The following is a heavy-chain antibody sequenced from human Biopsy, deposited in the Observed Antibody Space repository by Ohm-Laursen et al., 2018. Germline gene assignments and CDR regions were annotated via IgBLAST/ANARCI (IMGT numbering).Heavy chain of an antibody. CDR3: ARDRGYYSDRTVPGYFDL. V-gene: IGHV4-59*01. CDR2: VYYTGTT. Sequence: SQTLSLTCTVSGVSISSYYWSWIRQSPGKGLEWIGYVYYTGTTGYNPSLQSRVTTWVDTSKNHFPLRLRSVTPADTALYYCARDRGYYSDRTVPGYFDLWGRGTLVTVSS. CDR1: GVSISSYY. D-gene: IGHD3-22*01. J-gene: IGHJ2*01.